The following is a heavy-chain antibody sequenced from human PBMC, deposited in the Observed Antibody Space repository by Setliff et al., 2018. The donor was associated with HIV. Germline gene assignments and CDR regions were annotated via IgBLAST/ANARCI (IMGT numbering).Heavy chain of an antibody. Sequence: GESLKISCKGSGYSFTSNWIGWVRQMPGKGLEWMGIIYPGDPDTRYSPSFQGRVTISVDKSINTVYLQWSGLKTSDTAIYYCARGRVALDIWGQGTMVTVSS. D-gene: IGHD1-26*01. V-gene: IGHV5-51*01. CDR2: IYPGDPDT. CDR3: ARGRVALDI. J-gene: IGHJ3*02. CDR1: GYSFTSNW.